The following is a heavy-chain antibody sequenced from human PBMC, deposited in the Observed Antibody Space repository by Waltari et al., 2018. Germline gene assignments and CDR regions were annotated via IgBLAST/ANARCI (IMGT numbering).Heavy chain of an antibody. Sequence: QLQLQESGPGLVKPSETLSLTCTVSGGSISSSSYYWGWIRQPPGKGLEWTGSIYYSGSTYYNPSLKSRVTISVDTSKNQFSLKLSSVTAADTAVYYCARGIGYSYGYDYWGQGTLVTVSS. J-gene: IGHJ4*02. D-gene: IGHD5-18*01. CDR2: IYYSGST. V-gene: IGHV4-39*01. CDR3: ARGIGYSYGYDY. CDR1: GGSISSSSYY.